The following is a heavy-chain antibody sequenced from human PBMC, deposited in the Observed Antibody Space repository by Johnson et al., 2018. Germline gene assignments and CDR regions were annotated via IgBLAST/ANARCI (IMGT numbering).Heavy chain of an antibody. CDR1: GFSFDDYA. Sequence: QPGRSLRLSCAASGFSFDDYAMHWVRQAPGKGLEWVSGISWNSGSIGYADSVKGRFTISRDNAKNSLYLQMNSRRAEDTALYYCAKDKAVAGTGVFDIWGQGTMVTVSS. CDR2: ISWNSGSI. CDR3: AKDKAVAGTGVFDI. J-gene: IGHJ3*02. V-gene: IGHV3-9*01. D-gene: IGHD6-19*01.